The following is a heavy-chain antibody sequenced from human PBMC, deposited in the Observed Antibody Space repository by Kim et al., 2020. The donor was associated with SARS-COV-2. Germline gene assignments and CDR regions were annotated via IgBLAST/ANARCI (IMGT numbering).Heavy chain of an antibody. CDR3: ARLRPVWFGELLGGNWFDP. J-gene: IGHJ5*02. Sequence: ASVKVSCKASGYTFTSYAMNWVRQAPGQGLEWMGWINTNTGNPTYAQGFTGRFVFSLDTSVSTAYLQISSLKAEDTAVYYCARLRPVWFGELLGGNWFDPWGQGTLVTVSS. CDR1: GYTFTSYA. CDR2: INTNTGNP. V-gene: IGHV7-4-1*02. D-gene: IGHD3-10*01.